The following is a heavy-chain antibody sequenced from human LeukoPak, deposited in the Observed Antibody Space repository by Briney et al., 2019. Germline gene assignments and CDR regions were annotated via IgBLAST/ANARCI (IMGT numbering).Heavy chain of an antibody. CDR3: AKDGNWARFEN. Sequence: GGSLRLSCAASGFTVSSNYMSWVRQAPGKGLEWVSVIYSGGSTYYADSVKGRFTISRDNSKNTVYLQMNSLRAEDTAVYYCAKDGNWARFENWGQGTLVTVSS. D-gene: IGHD7-27*01. J-gene: IGHJ4*02. CDR2: IYSGGST. V-gene: IGHV3-53*01. CDR1: GFTVSSNY.